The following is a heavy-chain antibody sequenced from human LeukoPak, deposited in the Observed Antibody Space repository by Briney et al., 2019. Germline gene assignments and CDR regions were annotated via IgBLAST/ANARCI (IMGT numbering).Heavy chain of an antibody. J-gene: IGHJ4*02. D-gene: IGHD3-3*01. CDR2: ISSSSSTI. Sequence: GGSLRLSCAASGYTFSSYSMNWVGQAPGKGLEWVSYISSSSSTIYYADSVKGRFTISRDNAKNSLYLQMNSLRAEDTAVYYCARHQPYYDFWSGYYNAFNYWGQGTLVTVSS. CDR1: GYTFSSYS. V-gene: IGHV3-48*01. CDR3: ARHQPYYDFWSGYYNAFNY.